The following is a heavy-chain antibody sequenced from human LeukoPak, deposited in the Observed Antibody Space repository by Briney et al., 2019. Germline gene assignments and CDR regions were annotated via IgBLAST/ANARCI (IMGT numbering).Heavy chain of an antibody. CDR1: GFTFSSYG. V-gene: IGHV3-21*01. CDR3: ARGMYSSSWYADY. CDR2: ISSSSSYI. D-gene: IGHD6-13*01. J-gene: IGHJ4*02. Sequence: GGSLRLSCAASGFTFSSYGMHWVRQAPGKGLEWVSSISSSSSYIYYADSVKGRFTISRDNAKNSLYLQMNSLRAEDTAVYYCARGMYSSSWYADYWGQGTLVTVSS.